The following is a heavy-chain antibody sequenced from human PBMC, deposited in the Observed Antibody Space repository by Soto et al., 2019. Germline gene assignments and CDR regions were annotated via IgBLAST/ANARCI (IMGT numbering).Heavy chain of an antibody. Sequence: GASVKVSCKASGYTFTGYYMHWVRQAPGQGLEWMGWINPNSGGTNYAQKFQGRVTMTRDTCTSTAYMELSSLRSDDTAVYYCARDRGYCSGRSCSFDYGGQGTLVTVSS. V-gene: IGHV1-2*02. CDR1: GYTFTGYY. CDR3: ARDRGYCSGRSCSFDY. CDR2: INPNSGGT. D-gene: IGHD2-15*01. J-gene: IGHJ4*02.